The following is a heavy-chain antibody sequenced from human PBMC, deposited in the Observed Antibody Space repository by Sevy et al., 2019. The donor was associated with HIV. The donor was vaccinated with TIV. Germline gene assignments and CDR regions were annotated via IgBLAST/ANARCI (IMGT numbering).Heavy chain of an antibody. CDR3: ARGRVVLDAFDM. V-gene: IGHV1-18*01. CDR1: GYTFISNG. J-gene: IGHJ3*02. CDR2: ISAYQGNT. Sequence: ASVKVSCKASGYTFISNGINWVRQAPGQGLEWMGWISAYQGNTNYAQKLQGRVVMTTDTSTSTAYMELRSLRSDDTAVSYCARGRVVLDAFDMWGQGTMVTVSS. D-gene: IGHD2-2*01.